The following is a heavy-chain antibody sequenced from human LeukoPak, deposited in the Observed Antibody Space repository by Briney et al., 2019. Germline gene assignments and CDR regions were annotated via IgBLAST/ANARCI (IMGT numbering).Heavy chain of an antibody. J-gene: IGHJ4*02. V-gene: IGHV4-34*01. D-gene: IGHD3-9*01. Sequence: SETLSLTCAVYGGSFSGYYWSWIRQPPGKGLEWIGEINHSGSTNYNPSLKSRVTISVDTSKNQFSLKLSSVTAADTAVYHSARGGAGVLRYFDWLSKQYYFDYWGQGTLVTVSS. CDR3: ARGGAGVLRYFDWLSKQYYFDY. CDR2: INHSGST. CDR1: GGSFSGYY.